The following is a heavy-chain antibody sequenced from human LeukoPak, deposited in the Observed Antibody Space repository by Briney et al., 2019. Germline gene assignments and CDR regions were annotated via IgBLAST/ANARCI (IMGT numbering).Heavy chain of an antibody. Sequence: GGSLRLSCAASGFTFSSYSMNWVRQAPGKGLEWVSSISSSSYIYYADSVKGRFTISRDNAKNSLYLQMNSLRAEDTAVYYCARHRYCSSTSCYTPFDYWGQGTQVTVSS. J-gene: IGHJ4*02. CDR3: ARHRYCSSTSCYTPFDY. V-gene: IGHV3-21*01. CDR1: GFTFSSYS. D-gene: IGHD2-2*02. CDR2: ISSSSYI.